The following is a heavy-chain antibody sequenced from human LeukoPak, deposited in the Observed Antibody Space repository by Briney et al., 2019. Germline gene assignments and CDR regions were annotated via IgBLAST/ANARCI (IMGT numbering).Heavy chain of an antibody. J-gene: IGHJ6*02. CDR2: ISGSGGST. CDR3: AKAPSIAVAGTSFYYYYGMDV. V-gene: IGHV3-23*01. D-gene: IGHD6-19*01. Sequence: PGGSLRLSCVASGFTFSSYAMSWVRQAPGKGLEWVSAISGSGGSTYYADSVKGWFTISRDNSKNTLYLQMNSLRAEDTAVYYCAKAPSIAVAGTSFYYYYGMDVWGQGTTVTVSS. CDR1: GFTFSSYA.